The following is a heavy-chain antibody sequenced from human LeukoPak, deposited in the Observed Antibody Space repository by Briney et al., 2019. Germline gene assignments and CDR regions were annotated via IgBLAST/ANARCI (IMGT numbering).Heavy chain of an antibody. J-gene: IGHJ4*02. CDR1: GGTFSSYT. Sequence: APVKVSCKASGGTFSSYTISWVRQAPGQGLEWMGRIIPIFGTANYAQKFQGRVTITTDESTSTAYMELSSLRSEDTAVYYCARDLYYYDSSGYYSEYFDYWGQGTLVTVSS. CDR2: IIPIFGTA. CDR3: ARDLYYYDSSGYYSEYFDY. D-gene: IGHD3-22*01. V-gene: IGHV1-69*05.